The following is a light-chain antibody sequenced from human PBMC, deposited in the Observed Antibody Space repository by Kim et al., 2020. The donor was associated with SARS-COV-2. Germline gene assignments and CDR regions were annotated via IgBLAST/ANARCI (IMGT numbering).Light chain of an antibody. J-gene: IGKJ2*01. CDR1: QSISSW. CDR3: QQYNSYAYT. CDR2: KAS. V-gene: IGKV1-5*03. Sequence: SASVGDRVTITCRASQSISSWLAWYQQKPGKAPKLLIYKASSLESGVPSGFSGSGSGTEFTLTISSLQPDDFATYYCQQYNSYAYTFGQGTKLEI.